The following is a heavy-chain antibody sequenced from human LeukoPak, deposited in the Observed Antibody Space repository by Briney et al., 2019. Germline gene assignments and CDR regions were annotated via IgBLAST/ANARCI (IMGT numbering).Heavy chain of an antibody. D-gene: IGHD3-10*01. J-gene: IGHJ4*02. CDR3: ARWYYYGSGSYPYFDY. V-gene: IGHV4-59*08. CDR2: IYYSGST. Sequence: SETLSLTCTVSGGSISSYYWSWIRQPPGKGLEWIGYIYYSGSTNYNPSLKSRVTISVDTSKNQFSLKLSSVTAADTAVYYCARWYYYGSGSYPYFDYWGQGTLVTVSS. CDR1: GGSISSYY.